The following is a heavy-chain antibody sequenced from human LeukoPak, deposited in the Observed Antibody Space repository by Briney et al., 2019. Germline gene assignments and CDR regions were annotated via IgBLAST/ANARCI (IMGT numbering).Heavy chain of an antibody. CDR1: GFTFSTYG. J-gene: IGHJ3*02. CDR3: AIGLDSGNYLLADFDI. V-gene: IGHV3-30*03. Sequence: GGSLRLSCAASGFTFSTYGIHWVRQAPGKGLEWVAVVSYDGSNKYYADTVKGRFTISRDNSKNTLHLQMNSLRAEDTAVYHCAIGLDSGNYLLADFDIWGQGTMVTVSS. D-gene: IGHD1-26*01. CDR2: VSYDGSNK.